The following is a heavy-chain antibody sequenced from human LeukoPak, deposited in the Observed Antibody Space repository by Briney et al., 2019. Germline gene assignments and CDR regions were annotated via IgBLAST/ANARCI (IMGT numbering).Heavy chain of an antibody. Sequence: GPTLVNPTQTLTLTGTFSGFSLSTSGGGVGWIRQPPGKALEWLGLIYWDDDKRYRPPLKSRLPITQETSKNHVVPTMTNTEPVDKATYYRAQRRPAAPVDYWGQGPLVSVSS. CDR1: GFSLSTSGGG. J-gene: IGHJ4*02. CDR3: AQRRPAAPVDY. CDR2: IYWDDDK. D-gene: IGHD2-2*01. V-gene: IGHV2-5*02.